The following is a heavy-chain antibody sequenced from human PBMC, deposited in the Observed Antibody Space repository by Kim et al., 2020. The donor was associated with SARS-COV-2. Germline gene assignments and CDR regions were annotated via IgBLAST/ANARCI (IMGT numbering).Heavy chain of an antibody. J-gene: IGHJ6*02. CDR3: ARELLTPSGYYGMDV. D-gene: IGHD3-10*01. CDR2: IYSGGST. Sequence: GGSLRLSCAASGFTVSSNYMSWVRQAPGKGLEWVSVIYSGGSTYYADSVKGRFTISRDNSKNTLYLQMNSLRAEDTAVYYCARELLTPSGYYGMDVWGQGTTVTVSS. V-gene: IGHV3-53*01. CDR1: GFTVSSNY.